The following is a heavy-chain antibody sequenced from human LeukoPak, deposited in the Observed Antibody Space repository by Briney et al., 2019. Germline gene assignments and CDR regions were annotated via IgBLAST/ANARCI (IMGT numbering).Heavy chain of an antibody. Sequence: GGSLRLSCAASGFTFSSYSMNWVRQAPGKGLEWVSSISSSSSYIYYADSVKGRFTISRDNAKNPLYLQMNSLRAEDTAVYYCARDARRGVFDYWGQGTLVTVSS. CDR2: ISSSSSYI. V-gene: IGHV3-21*01. CDR3: ARDARRGVFDY. J-gene: IGHJ4*02. CDR1: GFTFSSYS. D-gene: IGHD3-16*01.